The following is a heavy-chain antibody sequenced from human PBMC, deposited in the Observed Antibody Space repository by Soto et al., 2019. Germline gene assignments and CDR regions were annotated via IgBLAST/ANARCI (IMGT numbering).Heavy chain of an antibody. CDR3: ARDRRGGTRNWFDP. CDR2: ISSSSSYI. J-gene: IGHJ5*02. D-gene: IGHD1-7*01. Sequence: LSLTCAASGFTFSSYSMNWVRQAPGKGLEWVSSISSSSSYIYYADSVKGRFTISRDNAKNSLYLQMNSLRAEDTAVYYCARDRRGGTRNWFDPWGQGTLVTVSS. CDR1: GFTFSSYS. V-gene: IGHV3-21*01.